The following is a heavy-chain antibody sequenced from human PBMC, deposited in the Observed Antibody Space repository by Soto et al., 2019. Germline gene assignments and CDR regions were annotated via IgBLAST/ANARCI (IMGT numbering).Heavy chain of an antibody. CDR3: ASARAVAGTFKFDP. J-gene: IGHJ5*02. D-gene: IGHD6-19*01. V-gene: IGHV4-30-4*01. CDR1: GGSINSGDYY. CDR2: IFYSGST. Sequence: SETLSLTCTVSGGSINSGDYYWSLIRQPPGKGLEWIGYIFYSGSTSYNPSLESRVTISLDTSKNQFSLKLSSVTAADTAVYYCASARAVAGTFKFDPWGQGSLVTVSS.